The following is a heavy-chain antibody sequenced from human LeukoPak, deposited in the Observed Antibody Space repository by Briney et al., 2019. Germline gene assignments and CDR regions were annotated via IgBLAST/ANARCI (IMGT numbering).Heavy chain of an antibody. V-gene: IGHV3-33*01. CDR3: AREGPSYGDHFDY. CDR1: GFTFSSYG. Sequence: GRSLRLSCAASGFTFSSYGMHWVRQAPGEGLEGVAVIWYDGSNKYYADSVKGRFTISRDNSKNALHLQMNSLRAEDTAVYYCAREGPSYGDHFDYWGQGTLVTVSS. CDR2: IWYDGSNK. D-gene: IGHD4-17*01. J-gene: IGHJ4*02.